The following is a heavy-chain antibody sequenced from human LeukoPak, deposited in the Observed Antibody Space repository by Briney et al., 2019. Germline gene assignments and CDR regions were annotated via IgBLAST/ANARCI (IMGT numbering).Heavy chain of an antibody. D-gene: IGHD3-22*01. CDR3: ARSYYDSSGYYYAFDY. CDR1: GYTFTSYD. Sequence: ASVTVSCKASGYTFTSYDIHWVRQATGQELEWMGWMNPNSGNTGYAQKFQGRVTMTRNTSISTAYMELSSLRSEDTAVYYCARSYYDSSGYYYAFDYWGQGTLVTVSS. J-gene: IGHJ4*02. CDR2: MNPNSGNT. V-gene: IGHV1-8*01.